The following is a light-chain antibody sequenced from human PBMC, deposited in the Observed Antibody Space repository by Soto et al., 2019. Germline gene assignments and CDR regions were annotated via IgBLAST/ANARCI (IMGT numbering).Light chain of an antibody. CDR2: DAS. CDR1: QSVSSQ. V-gene: IGKV3-11*01. J-gene: IGKJ1*01. CDR3: QQYDYWPRT. Sequence: EIVLTQSPATLSLSPGERATLSCRASQSVSSQLAWYQQKPGQAPRLLIYDASNRATGIPARFSGSGSATDFTLTISSLEPEDFAVYYCQQYDYWPRTFGQGTKVDIK.